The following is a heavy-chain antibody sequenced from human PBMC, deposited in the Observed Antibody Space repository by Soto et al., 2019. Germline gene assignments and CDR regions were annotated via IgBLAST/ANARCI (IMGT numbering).Heavy chain of an antibody. Sequence: PGESLKISCKGSGYSFTSYWVGWVRQMPGKGLEWMGGIYPGDSDSRYSPSFQGQVTISADNSISTAYLQWSSLKASDTAMYYCAGLDSGSYPYYYYYGMDVWGQGTTVTVSS. J-gene: IGHJ6*02. CDR3: AGLDSGSYPYYYYYGMDV. V-gene: IGHV5-51*01. CDR2: IYPGDSDS. D-gene: IGHD1-26*01. CDR1: GYSFTSYW.